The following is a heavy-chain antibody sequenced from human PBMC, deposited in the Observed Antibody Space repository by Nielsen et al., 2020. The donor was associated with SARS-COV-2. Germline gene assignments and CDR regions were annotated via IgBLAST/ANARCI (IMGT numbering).Heavy chain of an antibody. CDR2: IYYDGGNQ. D-gene: IGHD4-17*01. Sequence: GESLKISCVVSGFTFSNYGMHWVRQAPGKGLEWVALIYYDGGNQHYADSVKGRFTISRDNSRDTLFLQMDSLRAEDTAVYYCARESAYGDYTGGFDYWGQGTLVTVSS. CDR3: ARESAYGDYTGGFDY. J-gene: IGHJ4*02. CDR1: GFTFSNYG. V-gene: IGHV3-33*01.